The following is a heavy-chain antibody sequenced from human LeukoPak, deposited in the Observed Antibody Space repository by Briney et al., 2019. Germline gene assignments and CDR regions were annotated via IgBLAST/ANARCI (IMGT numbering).Heavy chain of an antibody. J-gene: IGHJ4*02. D-gene: IGHD6-13*01. CDR1: GFSLSTSGVG. V-gene: IGHV2-5*02. CDR2: IYWDDDK. CDR3: AHIQQLVDFDY. Sequence: SGPTLVKPTQTLTLTCTFSGFSLSTSGVGVGWIRQPPGKALKWLALIYWDDDKRYSPSLKSRLTITKDTSKTQVVLTMTNMDPVDTATYYCAHIQQLVDFDYWGQGTLVTVSS.